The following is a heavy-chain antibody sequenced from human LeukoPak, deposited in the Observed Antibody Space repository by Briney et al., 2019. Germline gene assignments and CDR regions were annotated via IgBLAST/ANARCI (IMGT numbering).Heavy chain of an antibody. CDR3: ARGQDKYSNAGWLC. CDR1: GGALSGVY. J-gene: IGHJ4*02. D-gene: IGHD5-18*01. Sequence: SETLSLTCAVYGGALSGVYWGWIPHTPGEGLEWGGEMNHSGRTNYNPSLKSRVTISVDTSKSQFSLKLSSVTAADTAVYCCARGQDKYSNAGWLCWGQGTLVTVSS. CDR2: MNHSGRT. V-gene: IGHV4-34*01.